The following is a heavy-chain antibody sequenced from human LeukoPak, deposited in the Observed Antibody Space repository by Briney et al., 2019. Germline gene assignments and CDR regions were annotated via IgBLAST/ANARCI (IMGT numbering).Heavy chain of an antibody. J-gene: IGHJ4*02. CDR3: ARGLRSTMIVVVAHYYFDY. V-gene: IGHV4-34*01. D-gene: IGHD3-22*01. Sequence: SETLSLTCAVYGGSFSGYYWSWIRQPPGKGLEWIGEINHSGSTNYNPSLKSRVTMSVDTSKNQFSLKLSSVTAADTAVYYCARGLRSTMIVVVAHYYFDYWGQGTLVTVSS. CDR2: INHSGST. CDR1: GGSFSGYY.